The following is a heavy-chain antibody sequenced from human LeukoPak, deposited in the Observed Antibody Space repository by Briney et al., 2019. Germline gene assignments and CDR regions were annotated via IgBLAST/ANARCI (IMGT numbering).Heavy chain of an antibody. Sequence: ASLKVSCKASGYTFTGSYIHWMRQAPGQGLEWMGWINPNSGGTKYAQNFQGRVIVTRDTSTSTAYMELSRLRSDDTAVYYCARDVGSGWYYFDYWGRGTLVTVSS. J-gene: IGHJ4*02. CDR2: INPNSGGT. CDR3: ARDVGSGWYYFDY. V-gene: IGHV1-2*02. D-gene: IGHD6-19*01. CDR1: GYTFTGSY.